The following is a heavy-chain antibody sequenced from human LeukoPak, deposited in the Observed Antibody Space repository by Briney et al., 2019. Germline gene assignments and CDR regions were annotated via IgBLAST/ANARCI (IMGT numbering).Heavy chain of an antibody. Sequence: GRSLRLSCAASGFTFDDYAMHWVRQAPGKGLEWVSGISWNSGSIGYADSMKGRFTISRDNAKNSLYLQMNSLRAEDMALHYCAKDMSRGGFDYWGQGTLVTVSS. V-gene: IGHV3-9*03. CDR2: ISWNSGSI. D-gene: IGHD3-16*01. J-gene: IGHJ4*02. CDR1: GFTFDDYA. CDR3: AKDMSRGGFDY.